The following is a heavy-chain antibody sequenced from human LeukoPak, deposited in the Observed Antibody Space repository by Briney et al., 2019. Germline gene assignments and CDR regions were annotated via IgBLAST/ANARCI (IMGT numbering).Heavy chain of an antibody. D-gene: IGHD3-9*01. J-gene: IGHJ3*02. V-gene: IGHV4-59*01. CDR1: GGSISSYH. CDR2: IYYSGST. Sequence: SETLSLTCTVSGGSISSYHWSWIRQPPGKGLEWIGYIYYSGSTNYNPSLKSRVTISVDTSKNQFSLKLSSVTAADTAVYYCARVIIYDILTGYYIGAFDIWGQGTMVTVSS. CDR3: ARVIIYDILTGYYIGAFDI.